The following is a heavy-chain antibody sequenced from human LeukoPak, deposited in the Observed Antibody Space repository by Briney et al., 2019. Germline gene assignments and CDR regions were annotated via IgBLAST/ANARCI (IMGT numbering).Heavy chain of an antibody. V-gene: IGHV3-64*01. CDR2: ISSNGGST. CDR3: ARITEGYSYGGYFGY. Sequence: GGSLRLSCAASGFTFSSFAMSWVRQAPGKGLEYVSAISSNGGSTYYANSVKGRFTISRDNSKNTLYLQVGSLRVGDMGVYYCARITEGYSYGGYFGYWGQGTLVTVSS. J-gene: IGHJ4*02. CDR1: GFTFSSFA. D-gene: IGHD5-18*01.